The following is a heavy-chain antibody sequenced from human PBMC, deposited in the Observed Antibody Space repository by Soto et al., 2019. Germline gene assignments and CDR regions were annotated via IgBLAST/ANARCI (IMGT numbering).Heavy chain of an antibody. J-gene: IGHJ5*02. Sequence: SETLSLTCAVSGYSISSGYYWGWIRQPPGKGQEWLGSIYHSGSTYYNPSLKSRVTISVDTSKNQFSLKLSSVTAADTAVYYGASQVIVVVVAPTGPVGFDPWGQGTLVTVSS. CDR3: ASQVIVVVVAPTGPVGFDP. D-gene: IGHD2-15*01. CDR1: GYSISSGYY. V-gene: IGHV4-38-2*01. CDR2: IYHSGST.